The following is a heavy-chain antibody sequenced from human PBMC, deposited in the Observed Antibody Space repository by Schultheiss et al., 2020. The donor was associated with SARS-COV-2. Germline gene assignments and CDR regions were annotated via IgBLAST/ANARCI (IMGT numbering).Heavy chain of an antibody. V-gene: IGHV3-30*10. J-gene: IGHJ4*02. Sequence: GESLKISCAASGFNFGSYELHWVRLAPGKGLDWVAVTSHDGTNKHYTESVKGRFTISRDNSKNTLYLDMSSLNVEDTAVYYCARGATFSSAPVLRDWGQGSLVTVSS. CDR2: TSHDGTNK. D-gene: IGHD2-2*01. CDR3: ARGATFSSAPVLRD. CDR1: GFNFGSYE.